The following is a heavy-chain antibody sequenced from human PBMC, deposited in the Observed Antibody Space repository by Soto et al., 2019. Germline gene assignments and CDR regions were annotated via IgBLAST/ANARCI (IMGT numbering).Heavy chain of an antibody. CDR1: GYTFTSYA. V-gene: IGHV1-3*01. J-gene: IGHJ6*02. D-gene: IGHD3-10*01. CDR3: ARAGRMVRGVPYGMDV. CDR2: INAGNGNT. Sequence: ASVKVSCKASGYTFTSYAMHWVRQAPGQRLEWMGWINAGNGNTKYSQKFQGRVTITRDTSASTAYMELSSLRSEDTAVYYCARAGRMVRGVPYGMDVWGQGTTVTVSS.